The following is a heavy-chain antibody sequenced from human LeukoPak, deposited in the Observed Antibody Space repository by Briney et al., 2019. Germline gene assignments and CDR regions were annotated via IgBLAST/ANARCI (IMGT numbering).Heavy chain of an antibody. J-gene: IGHJ4*02. D-gene: IGHD3-16*01. CDR3: ARVPRELGAC. CDR1: GYTFTSYD. Sequence: GASVKVSCKASGYTFTSYDINWVRQATGQGLEWMGFMNPNSGNTVYAQKFQGRVTMTRDTSISTAYMELSSLRSEDTALYYCARVPRELGACWGQGTLVTVSS. CDR2: MNPNSGNT. V-gene: IGHV1-8*01.